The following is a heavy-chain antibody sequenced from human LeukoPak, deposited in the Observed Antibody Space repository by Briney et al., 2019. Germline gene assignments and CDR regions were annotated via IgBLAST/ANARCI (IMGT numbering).Heavy chain of an antibody. D-gene: IGHD6-19*01. J-gene: IGHJ3*02. V-gene: IGHV3-7*03. CDR3: AKYGSTGWNDAFDI. CDR2: IKQDGSEK. CDR1: GFTFSSYW. Sequence: GGSLRLSCAASGFTFSSYWMSWVRQAPGKGLEWVANIKQDGSEKYYVDSVKGRFTISRDNSRNTVYQQMNSLRAEDTAVYYCAKYGSTGWNDAFDIWGQGTLVTVSS.